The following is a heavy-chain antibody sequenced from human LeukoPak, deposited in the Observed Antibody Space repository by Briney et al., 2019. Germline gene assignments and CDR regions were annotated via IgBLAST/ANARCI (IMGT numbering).Heavy chain of an antibody. CDR1: GGPLSRYL. CDR3: ARHGAGKGYCSGGSCPIGY. CDR2: IYYSGST. J-gene: IGHJ4*02. Sequence: SETLSLTCTGPGGPLSRYLRSLIRQPPGKGLEWIGYIYYSGSTNYNPSLKSRVTISVDTSKNQFSLKLSSVTAADTAVYYCARHGAGKGYCSGGSCPIGYWGQGTLVTVSS. D-gene: IGHD2-15*01. V-gene: IGHV4-59*08.